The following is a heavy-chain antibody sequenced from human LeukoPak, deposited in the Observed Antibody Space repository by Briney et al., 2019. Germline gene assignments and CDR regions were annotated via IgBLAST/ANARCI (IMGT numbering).Heavy chain of an antibody. CDR2: IYYSVSS. J-gene: IGHJ4*02. Sequence: TLSLTCTVSGGSINNGGYYWGWIRQHPGKGLEWIVYIYYSVSSYYNPSLRSRVTISVDKSKNQFSLKLSSVTAADTAVYYCARYRVYYYDSSGYRHFDYWGQGTLVTVSS. CDR1: GGSINNGGYY. V-gene: IGHV4-31*03. D-gene: IGHD3-22*01. CDR3: ARYRVYYYDSSGYRHFDY.